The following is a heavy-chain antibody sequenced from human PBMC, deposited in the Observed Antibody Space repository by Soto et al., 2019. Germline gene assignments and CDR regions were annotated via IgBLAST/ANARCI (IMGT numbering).Heavy chain of an antibody. CDR3: ARGNGGTEHYYYYGMDV. V-gene: IGHV1-69*13. D-gene: IGHD2-15*01. Sequence: SVKVSCKASGGTFSIYAISWVRQAPGQGLEWMGGIIPIFGTANYAQKFQGRVTITADESTSTAYMELSSLRSEDTAVYYCARGNGGTEHYYYYGMDVWGQGTTVTVSS. CDR2: IIPIFGTA. CDR1: GGTFSIYA. J-gene: IGHJ6*02.